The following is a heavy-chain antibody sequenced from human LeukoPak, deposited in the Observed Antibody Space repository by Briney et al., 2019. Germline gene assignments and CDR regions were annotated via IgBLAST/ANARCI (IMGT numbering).Heavy chain of an antibody. J-gene: IGHJ4*02. CDR3: VRGDYGNYTLFDY. Sequence: GGSLRLSCAASGFTVSSNYMSWVRQAPGKGLEWVSVIYSGGSTYYADSVKGRFTISRDNSKNTLYLQMNSLRAEDTAVYYCVRGDYGNYTLFDYWGQGTLVTVSS. D-gene: IGHD4-11*01. V-gene: IGHV3-53*01. CDR1: GFTVSSNY. CDR2: IYSGGST.